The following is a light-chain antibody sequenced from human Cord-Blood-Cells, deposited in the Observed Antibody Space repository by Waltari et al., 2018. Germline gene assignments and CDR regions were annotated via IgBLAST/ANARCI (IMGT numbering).Light chain of an antibody. V-gene: IGKV1-39*01. Sequence: DIQMTQSPSSLSASVGDRVTITCRAIKSISSYLNWYQQKPGKAPKLLIYAASSLQSGVPSRFSGSGSGTDFTLTISSLQPEDFATYYCQQSYSTPWTFGQGTKVEIK. CDR1: KSISSY. CDR2: AAS. CDR3: QQSYSTPWT. J-gene: IGKJ1*01.